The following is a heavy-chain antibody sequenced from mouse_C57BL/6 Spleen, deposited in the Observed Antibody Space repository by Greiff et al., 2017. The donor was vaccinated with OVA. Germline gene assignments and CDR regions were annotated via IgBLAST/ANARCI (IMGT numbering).Heavy chain of an antibody. J-gene: IGHJ2*01. D-gene: IGHD1-1*01. V-gene: IGHV5-4*03. CDR3: ARGEVTTVVATGGYFDY. Sequence: EVKLVESGGGLVKPGGSLKLSCAASGFTFSSYAMSWVRQTPEKRLEWVATISDGGSYTYYPDNVKGRFTISRDNAKNNLYLQMSHLKSEDTAMYYCARGEVTTVVATGGYFDYWGQGTTLTVSS. CDR1: GFTFSSYA. CDR2: ISDGGSYT.